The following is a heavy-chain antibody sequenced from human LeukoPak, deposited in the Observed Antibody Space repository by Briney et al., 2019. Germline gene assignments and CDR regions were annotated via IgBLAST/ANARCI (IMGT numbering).Heavy chain of an antibody. J-gene: IGHJ4*02. V-gene: IGHV4-61*08. CDR3: ASSNYGDYSFYGY. CDR2: IYYSGST. Sequence: PSETLSLTCAVSGGSISSGGYSWSWIRQPPGKGLEWIGYIYYSGSTNYNPSLKSRVTISVDTSKNQFSLKLSSVTAADTAVYYCASSNYGDYSFYGYWGQGTLVTVSS. CDR1: GGSISSGGYS. D-gene: IGHD4-17*01.